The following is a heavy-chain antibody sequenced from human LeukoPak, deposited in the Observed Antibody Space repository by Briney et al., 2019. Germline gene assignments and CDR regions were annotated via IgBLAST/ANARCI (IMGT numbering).Heavy chain of an antibody. D-gene: IGHD2-2*01. CDR3: ARLSRYCSSTSCHYFDY. CDR1: GYSFTSYW. J-gene: IGHJ4*02. CDR2: IYPGDSDT. V-gene: IGHV5-51*01. Sequence: AESLKISCKGSGYSFTSYWIGWVRHMPGKGLELMGIIYPGDSDTRYSPSFQGQVTISAEKSISTAYLQWSSLKASDTAMYYCARLSRYCSSTSCHYFDYWGQGTLVTVSS.